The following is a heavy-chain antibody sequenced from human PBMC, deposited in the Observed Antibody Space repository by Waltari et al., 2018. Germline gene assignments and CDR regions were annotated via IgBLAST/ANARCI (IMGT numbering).Heavy chain of an antibody. CDR3: ATVLTTVPTYWFDP. CDR2: VDPADSET. V-gene: IGHV1-69-2*01. D-gene: IGHD4-4*01. CDR1: GYTFTDYY. J-gene: IGHJ5*02. Sequence: EVQLVQSGAEVKKPGATVKISCKASGYTFTDYYIHWGQQAPGNGLEWMGRVDPADSETIYAEKFQGRVTITADTSTDTVYMELSSLRSEDTAVYYCATVLTTVPTYWFDPWGQGTLVTVSS.